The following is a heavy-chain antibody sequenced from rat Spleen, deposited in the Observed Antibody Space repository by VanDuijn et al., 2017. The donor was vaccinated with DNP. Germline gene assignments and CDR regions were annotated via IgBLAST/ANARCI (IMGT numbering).Heavy chain of an antibody. CDR3: ASHTYYGYNYVFDY. J-gene: IGHJ2*01. D-gene: IGHD1-9*01. CDR2: ISYSGST. Sequence: EVHLQESGPGLVQPSQSLSLTCSVTGYSITRTYWAWIRKFPGNKMEWIGYISYSGSTSYNPSLKSRISITRDTSKNQFFLQLNSVTTEDTATYYCASHTYYGYNYVFDYWGQGVMVTVSS. V-gene: IGHV3-1*01. CDR1: GYSITRTY.